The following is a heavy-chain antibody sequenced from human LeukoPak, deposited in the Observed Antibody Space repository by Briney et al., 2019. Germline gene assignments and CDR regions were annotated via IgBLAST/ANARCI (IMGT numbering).Heavy chain of an antibody. Sequence: SVKVSCKASGYTFTGYYMHWVRQAPGQGLEWMGGIIPIFGTPNYAQKFQGRVTITADESTSTVYMELSSLRSEDTAVYYCAKWAHQQLENWFDPWGQGTLVTVSS. J-gene: IGHJ5*02. V-gene: IGHV1-69*13. D-gene: IGHD6-13*01. CDR2: IIPIFGTP. CDR3: AKWAHQQLENWFDP. CDR1: GYTFTGYY.